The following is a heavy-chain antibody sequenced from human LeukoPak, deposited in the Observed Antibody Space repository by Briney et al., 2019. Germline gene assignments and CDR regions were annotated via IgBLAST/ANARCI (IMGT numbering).Heavy chain of an antibody. V-gene: IGHV1-46*01. D-gene: IGHD1-26*01. J-gene: IGHJ4*02. CDR2: INPSGGST. Sequence: KVSCKASGHTFTSYYMHWMRQAPGQGLEWMGIINPSGGSTSYAQKFQGRVTMTRDTSTSTVYMELSSLRSEDTAVYYCARPPDSGRYAYYFDYWGQGTLVTVSS. CDR3: ARPPDSGRYAYYFDY. CDR1: GHTFTSYY.